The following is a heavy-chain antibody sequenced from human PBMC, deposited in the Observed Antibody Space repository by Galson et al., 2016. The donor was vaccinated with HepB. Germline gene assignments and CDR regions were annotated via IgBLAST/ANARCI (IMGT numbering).Heavy chain of an antibody. D-gene: IGHD3-22*01. CDR2: LYSDGST. CDR1: GFIVNNNY. Sequence: SLRLSCAASGFIVNNNYMNWARQAPGKGLEWVSVLYSDGSTYYADSVKGRFTISGDNSKNMLYLQMNTLGAEDTAVYYCARDPYYYDSRGYTTGFDVWGQGTMVTVSS. CDR3: ARDPYYYDSRGYTTGFDV. V-gene: IGHV3-53*01. J-gene: IGHJ3*01.